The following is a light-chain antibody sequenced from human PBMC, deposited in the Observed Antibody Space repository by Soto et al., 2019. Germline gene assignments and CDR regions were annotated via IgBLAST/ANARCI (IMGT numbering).Light chain of an antibody. V-gene: IGLV1-51*02. CDR1: SSNIGNNY. Sequence: QSVLTQPPSVSAAPGQTVTISCSGSSSNIGNNYVSWYQQLPGTAPKLLIYENNLRPSGIPDRFSGSKSGTSATLGITGLQTGDEADYYCGTWDSSLSAGVFGGGTQLTVL. J-gene: IGLJ7*01. CDR3: GTWDSSLSAGV. CDR2: ENN.